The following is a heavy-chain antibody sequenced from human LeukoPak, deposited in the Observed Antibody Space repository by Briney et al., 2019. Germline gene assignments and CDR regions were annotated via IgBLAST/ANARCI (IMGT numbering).Heavy chain of an antibody. J-gene: IGHJ6*03. CDR1: GLTFSSYG. CDR2: ISTTGGTT. D-gene: IGHD3-3*01. CDR3: ARGGLTIFGVVNYMDV. Sequence: GGSLRLSCAASGLTFSSYGMSWVRQAPGRGLEWVSAISTTGGTTYYADSVRGRFTISRDNSRNTLYLQMNSLRAEDTALYYCARGGLTIFGVVNYMDVWGKGTTVTVSS. V-gene: IGHV3-23*01.